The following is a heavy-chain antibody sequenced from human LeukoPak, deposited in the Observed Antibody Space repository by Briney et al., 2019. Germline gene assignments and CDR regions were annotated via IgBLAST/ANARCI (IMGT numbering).Heavy chain of an antibody. CDR2: ISYDGSNK. V-gene: IGHV3-30-3*02. Sequence: GRSLRLSCAASGFTFSSYAMHWVRQAPGKGLEWVAVISYDGSNKYYADSVKGRFTISRDNSKNTLYLQMNSLRAEDTAVYYCAKSGGDYYDSSGTLRNWGQGTLVTVSS. D-gene: IGHD3-22*01. CDR1: GFTFSSYA. CDR3: AKSGGDYYDSSGTLRN. J-gene: IGHJ4*02.